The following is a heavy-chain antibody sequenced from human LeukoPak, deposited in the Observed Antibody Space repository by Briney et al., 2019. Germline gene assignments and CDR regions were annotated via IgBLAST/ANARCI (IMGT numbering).Heavy chain of an antibody. CDR1: GGSINNYY. CDR2: IYYSGST. Sequence: SETLSLTCTVSGGSINNYYWSWIRQPPGKGLEWIGYIYYSGSTNYNPSLKSRVTISVDTSKSQFSLRLSSVTAADTAVYYCARAAAGPFDYWGQGTLVTVSS. CDR3: ARAAAGPFDY. D-gene: IGHD6-13*01. V-gene: IGHV4-59*01. J-gene: IGHJ4*02.